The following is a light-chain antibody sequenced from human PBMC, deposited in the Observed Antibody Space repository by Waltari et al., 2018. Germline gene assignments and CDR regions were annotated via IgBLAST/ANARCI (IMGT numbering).Light chain of an antibody. Sequence: QSALTQPASVSGSPGQSIAISCTGTSSDVGAYDYVSWYQQHPGKAPKPIIFDVNYRPSGVSNRFSSSKSGNTASLTISGLQPEDEADYYCSSYLSTNTEVFGGGTKVTVL. CDR1: SSDVGAYDY. V-gene: IGLV2-14*03. CDR2: DVN. J-gene: IGLJ2*01. CDR3: SSYLSTNTEV.